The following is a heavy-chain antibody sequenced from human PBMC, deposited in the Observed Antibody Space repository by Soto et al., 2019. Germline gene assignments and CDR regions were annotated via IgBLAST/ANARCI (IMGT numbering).Heavy chain of an antibody. D-gene: IGHD6-19*01. CDR1: GGSFSGYY. V-gene: IGHV4-34*01. CDR2: INQSGST. J-gene: IGHJ4*02. CDR3: ARVIRRQWRRYFDY. Sequence: PSETLSLTCAVYGGSFSGYYWSWIRQPPGKGLEWIGEINQSGSTNYNPSLKSRVTISVDTSKNQFSLKLSSVTAADTAVYYCARVIRRQWRRYFDYWGQGTLVTVSS.